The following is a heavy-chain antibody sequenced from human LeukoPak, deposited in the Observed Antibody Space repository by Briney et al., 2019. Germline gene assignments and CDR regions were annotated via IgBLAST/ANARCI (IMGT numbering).Heavy chain of an antibody. CDR1: GGSFSGYY. V-gene: IGHV4-34*01. J-gene: IGHJ4*02. CDR3: ARGRALDYYDSSGYYSDYFDY. D-gene: IGHD3-22*01. Sequence: SETLSLTCAVYGGSFSGYYWSWIRQPPGKGLEWIGEINHSGSTNYNPSLKSRVTISVDTSKNQFSLKLSSVTAADTAVYYCARGRALDYYDSSGYYSDYFDYWCQGTLVTVSS. CDR2: INHSGST.